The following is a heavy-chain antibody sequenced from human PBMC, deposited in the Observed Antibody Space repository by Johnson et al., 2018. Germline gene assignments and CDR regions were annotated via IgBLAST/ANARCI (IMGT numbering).Heavy chain of an antibody. CDR3: ARVKAAVADSAPSLRWFDP. D-gene: IGHD6-19*01. J-gene: IGHJ5*02. CDR1: GYAFPSYD. CDR2: MNPNSDNT. Sequence: QVQLVESGAAVKKPGASVRVSCKASGYAFPSYDINWVRQATGQGLEWMGWMNPNSDNTGDAQKSQGRITMTRDTSISTAYMELSSLTSEDSAVSYWARVKAAVADSAPSLRWFDPWGQGTLVTVSS. V-gene: IGHV1-8*01.